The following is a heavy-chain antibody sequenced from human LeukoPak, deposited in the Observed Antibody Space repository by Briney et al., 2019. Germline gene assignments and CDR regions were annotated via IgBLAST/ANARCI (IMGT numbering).Heavy chain of an antibody. V-gene: IGHV4-38-2*01. CDR2: IYHSGST. Sequence: PSETLSLTCAVSGYSISSGYYWGWIRQPPGKGLEWIGSIYHSGSTYYNPSLKSRVTISVDTSKNQFSPKLSSVTAADTAVYYCARSQRDAFDIWGQGTMVTVSS. CDR1: GYSISSGYY. CDR3: ARSQRDAFDI. J-gene: IGHJ3*02.